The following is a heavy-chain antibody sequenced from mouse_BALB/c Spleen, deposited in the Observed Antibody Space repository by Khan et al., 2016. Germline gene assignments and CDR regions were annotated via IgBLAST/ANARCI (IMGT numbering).Heavy chain of an antibody. CDR1: GFDFSRYW. J-gene: IGHJ1*01. CDR2: INPDSSTI. Sequence: EVKLLESGGGLVQPGGSLKLSCAASGFDFSRYWMSWVRQAPGKGLEWIGEINPDSSTINYTPSLKDKFIISRDNAKNTLCLQMSKVCSEDTALYYCARRGDGYWYFDVWGAGTTVTVSS. CDR3: ARRGDGYWYFDV. V-gene: IGHV4-1*02. D-gene: IGHD2-3*01.